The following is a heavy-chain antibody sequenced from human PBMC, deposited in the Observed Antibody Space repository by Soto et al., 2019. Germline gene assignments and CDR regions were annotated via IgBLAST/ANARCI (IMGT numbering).Heavy chain of an antibody. D-gene: IGHD2-8*01. CDR2: FDPEDGET. Sequence: GASVKVSCKVSGYTLTELSMHWVRQAPGKGLEWMGGFDPEDGETIYAQKFQGRVTMTEDTSTDTAYMELSSLRSEDTAVYYCATLGYCTNGVCYGGAFDIWGQGTMVTVS. CDR3: ATLGYCTNGVCYGGAFDI. V-gene: IGHV1-24*01. CDR1: GYTLTELS. J-gene: IGHJ3*02.